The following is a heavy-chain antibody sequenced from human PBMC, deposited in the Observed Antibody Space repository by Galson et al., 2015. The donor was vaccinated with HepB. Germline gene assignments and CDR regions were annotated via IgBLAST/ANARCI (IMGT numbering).Heavy chain of an antibody. CDR3: ARSSLGGNKRDAFDI. D-gene: IGHD1/OR15-1a*01. Sequence: SVKVSCKASGYTFTYRFLHWVRQAPGQALEWMGCITPFNGNTDYAQKFQDRVTITRDRSKTTTYMELSSLRSEDTAMYYCARSSLGGNKRDAFDIWGQGTMVTVSS. J-gene: IGHJ3*02. CDR1: GYTFTYRF. V-gene: IGHV1-45*02. CDR2: ITPFNGNT.